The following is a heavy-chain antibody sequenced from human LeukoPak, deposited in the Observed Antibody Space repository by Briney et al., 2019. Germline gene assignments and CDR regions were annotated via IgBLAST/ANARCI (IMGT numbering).Heavy chain of an antibody. CDR3: TKDIAAAGTGEHGLDY. J-gene: IGHJ4*02. Sequence: PGGSLRLSCAASGFTFDDYTMHWVRQAPGKGLEWVSLISWDGGSTYYADSVKGRFTISRDNSKNSLYLQMNSLRTEDTALYYCTKDIAAAGTGEHGLDYWGQGTLVTVSS. CDR2: ISWDGGST. D-gene: IGHD6-13*01. V-gene: IGHV3-43*01. CDR1: GFTFDDYT.